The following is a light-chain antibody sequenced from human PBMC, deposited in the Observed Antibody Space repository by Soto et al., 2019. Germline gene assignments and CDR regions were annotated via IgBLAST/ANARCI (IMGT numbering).Light chain of an antibody. CDR2: DAS. CDR3: QQRSNWARFT. Sequence: EVVLKQSPAPLSLSPGERATLSCRASQSVGRSLAWYQHKPGQAPRLLVYDASNRATGIPARIRGSGSRTDFNITISSLEPEDVAGYYCQQRSNWARFTFGHGTKLDIK. V-gene: IGKV3-11*01. CDR1: QSVGRS. J-gene: IGKJ3*01.